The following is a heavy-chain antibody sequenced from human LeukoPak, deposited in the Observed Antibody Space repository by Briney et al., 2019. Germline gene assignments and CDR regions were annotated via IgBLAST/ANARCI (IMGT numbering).Heavy chain of an antibody. D-gene: IGHD3-10*01. CDR2: INPNSGGT. Sequence: VASVKVSCKASGYTFTGYYMHWVRQAPGQGLEWMGWINPNSGGTNYAQKFQGRVTMTRDTSISTAYMELSRLRSDDTAVYYCARDMGGSGRLDYWGQGTLVTVSS. V-gene: IGHV1-2*02. CDR3: ARDMGGSGRLDY. J-gene: IGHJ4*02. CDR1: GYTFTGYY.